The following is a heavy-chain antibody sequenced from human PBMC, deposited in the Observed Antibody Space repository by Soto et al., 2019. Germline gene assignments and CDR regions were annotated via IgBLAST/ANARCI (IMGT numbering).Heavy chain of an antibody. Sequence: QVHLVQSGAEVKKSGASVKVSCKGSGYDFTTYGITWVRQSPGQGLEWMAWISAHNGNTDYAQKLKGRVTVTRDTSTSTAYMGLRSLRSDDAAVYYCARGRYGDYWGQGALVTVSS. CDR1: GYDFTTYG. V-gene: IGHV1-18*01. CDR2: ISAHNGNT. D-gene: IGHD1-1*01. CDR3: ARGRYGDY. J-gene: IGHJ4*02.